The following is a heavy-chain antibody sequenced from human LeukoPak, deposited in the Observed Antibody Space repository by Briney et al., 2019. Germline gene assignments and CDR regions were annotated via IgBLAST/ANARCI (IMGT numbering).Heavy chain of an antibody. CDR3: ARDLGYSGFNWAP. Sequence: SETLSLTCTVSGYSISSGYYWGWIRQPPGKRLEWVGSISSSGNTYYNPTLKSRVTISVDTSKNLFSLNLTSVTAADAAVYYCARDLGYSGFNWAPWGQGTLVTVSS. CDR2: ISSSGNT. D-gene: IGHD5-12*01. CDR1: GYSISSGYY. J-gene: IGHJ5*02. V-gene: IGHV4-38-2*02.